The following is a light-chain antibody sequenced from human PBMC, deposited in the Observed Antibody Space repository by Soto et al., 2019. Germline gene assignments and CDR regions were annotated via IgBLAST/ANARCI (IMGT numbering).Light chain of an antibody. V-gene: IGKV1-39*01. CDR2: AAS. Sequence: DIQMTQSPTSLSASVGDRVTISCRASQYISTYLSWYQQKPGKAPRLLIYAASTVQSGVPPRFSGSGSGTDFILTISSLRSEDIATYFCQQTYSAPPWTFGQGTKGDIK. CDR1: QYISTY. CDR3: QQTYSAPPWT. J-gene: IGKJ1*01.